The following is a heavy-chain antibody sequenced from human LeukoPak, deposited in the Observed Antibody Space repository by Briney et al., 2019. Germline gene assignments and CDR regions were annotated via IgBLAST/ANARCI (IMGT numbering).Heavy chain of an antibody. D-gene: IGHD6-13*01. CDR3: ARGVIAAAGTGIDY. CDR2: MNPNSGNT. J-gene: IGHJ4*02. CDR1: GYTFTSYD. V-gene: IGHV1-8*01. Sequence: ASVKVSCKASGYTFTSYDINWVRQATGQGLEWMGWMNPNSGNTGYAQKFQGRVTMTRNTSISTAYMELSSLRSGDTAVYYCARGVIAAAGTGIDYWGQGTLVTVSS.